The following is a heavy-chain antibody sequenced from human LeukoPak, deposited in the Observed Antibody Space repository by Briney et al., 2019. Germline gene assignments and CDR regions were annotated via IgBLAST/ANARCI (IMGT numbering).Heavy chain of an antibody. Sequence: TSETLSLTCAVSGGSISSSSYYWGWIRQPPGKGLEWIGSIYYSGSTYYNPSLKSRVTISVDTSKNQFSLKLSSVTAADTAVYYCARVGGVTAMVRGVPFDYWGQGTLVTVSS. CDR1: GGSISSSSYY. D-gene: IGHD3-10*01. V-gene: IGHV4-39*07. CDR2: IYYSGST. J-gene: IGHJ4*02. CDR3: ARVGGVTAMVRGVPFDY.